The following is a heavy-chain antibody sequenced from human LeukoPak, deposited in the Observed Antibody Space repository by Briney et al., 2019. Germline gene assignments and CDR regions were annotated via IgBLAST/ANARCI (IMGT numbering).Heavy chain of an antibody. CDR3: ARVGYCSGGSCPLVAFDI. CDR1: GYTFTGYY. Sequence: GASVKVSCKASGYTFTGYYMHWVRQAPGQGLEWMGWINPNSGGTNYAQKFQGRVTMTRDTSISTAYMELSRLRSDDTAVYYCARVGYCSGGSCPLVAFDIWGQGTMVTVSS. D-gene: IGHD2-15*01. J-gene: IGHJ3*02. V-gene: IGHV1-2*02. CDR2: INPNSGGT.